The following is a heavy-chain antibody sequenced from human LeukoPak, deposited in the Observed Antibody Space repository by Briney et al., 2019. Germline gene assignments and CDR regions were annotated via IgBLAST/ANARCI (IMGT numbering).Heavy chain of an antibody. CDR2: INHNGKT. CDR3: ARGWGGFDS. V-gene: IGHV4-34*01. D-gene: IGHD3-16*01. CDR1: GGSFSGYY. J-gene: IGHJ5*01. Sequence: SETLSLTCGVHGGSFSGYYCNWIRQSPGKGLEWIGHINHNGKTNYNPSLKSRVTISVDTSTNQFSLTLTSVTAADTAVYFCARGWGGFDSWGQGTLVTVSS.